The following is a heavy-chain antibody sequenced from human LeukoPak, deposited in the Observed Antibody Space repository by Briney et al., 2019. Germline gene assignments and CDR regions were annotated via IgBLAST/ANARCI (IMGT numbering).Heavy chain of an antibody. CDR1: GGSISSHY. V-gene: IGHV4-59*11. Sequence: PETLSLTCTVSGGSISSHYWSWIRQPPGKGLEWIGYIYYSGSTNYNPSLKSRVTISVDTSKNQFSLKLSSVTAADTAVYYCASGGATYFDYWGQGTLVTVSS. D-gene: IGHD1-26*01. J-gene: IGHJ4*02. CDR2: IYYSGST. CDR3: ASGGATYFDY.